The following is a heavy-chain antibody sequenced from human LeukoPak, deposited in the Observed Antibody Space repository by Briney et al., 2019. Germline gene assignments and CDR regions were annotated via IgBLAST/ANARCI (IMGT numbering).Heavy chain of an antibody. CDR2: IYSGGNT. Sequence: GGSLRLSCAASGFIVSSNYMSWVRQAPGKGLEWVSVIYSGGNTYYADSVKGRFTISRDNSKNTLYLQMTSLRAVDTAVYYCARADYYDSSGYNDYWGQGALVTVSS. CDR1: GFIVSSNY. D-gene: IGHD3-22*01. V-gene: IGHV3-53*01. J-gene: IGHJ4*02. CDR3: ARADYYDSSGYNDY.